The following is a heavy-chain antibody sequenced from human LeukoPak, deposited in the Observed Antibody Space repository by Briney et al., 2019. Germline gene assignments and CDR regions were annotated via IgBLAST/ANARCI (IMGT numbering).Heavy chain of an antibody. V-gene: IGHV1-18*01. CDR3: ARDYDYYGSGSYFFDP. Sequence: ASLKVSCKASGYTFTSYGISWVRQAPGQGLEWMGWISAYNGNTNYAQKLQGRVTITTDESTSTAYMELSSLRSEDTAVYYCARDYDYYGSGSYFFDPWGQGTLVTVSS. CDR1: GYTFTSYG. CDR2: ISAYNGNT. J-gene: IGHJ5*02. D-gene: IGHD3-10*01.